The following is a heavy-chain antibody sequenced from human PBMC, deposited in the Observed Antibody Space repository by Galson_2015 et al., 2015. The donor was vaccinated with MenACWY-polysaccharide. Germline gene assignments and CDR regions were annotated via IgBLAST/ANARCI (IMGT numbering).Heavy chain of an antibody. J-gene: IGHJ6*03. D-gene: IGHD6-6*01. Sequence: SLRLSCAASGFTFDDYAMHWVRHAPGKGLEWVSGISWTSGRIGYADSVKGRFTISRDSAKNSLNLQMNSLRAEDTALYYCAKYWGSIAGRWGGMDVWGKWTTVTVSS. V-gene: IGHV3-9*01. CDR1: GFTFDDYA. CDR3: AKYWGSIAGRWGGMDV. CDR2: ISWTSGRI.